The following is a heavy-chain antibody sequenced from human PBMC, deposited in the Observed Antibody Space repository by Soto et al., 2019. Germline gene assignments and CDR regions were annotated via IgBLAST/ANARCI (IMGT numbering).Heavy chain of an antibody. Sequence: CLRLSCAASGFTFSSYGMHWVRQAPGKGLEWVALISHDGNKKYFVDSVKGRFTISRDDSGNTLYLQMNSLRADDTAVYYCAKDWNDANYDYGTDVWGQGTTVTVSS. J-gene: IGHJ6*02. CDR1: GFTFSSYG. CDR2: ISHDGNKK. D-gene: IGHD1-1*01. V-gene: IGHV3-30*18. CDR3: AKDWNDANYDYGTDV.